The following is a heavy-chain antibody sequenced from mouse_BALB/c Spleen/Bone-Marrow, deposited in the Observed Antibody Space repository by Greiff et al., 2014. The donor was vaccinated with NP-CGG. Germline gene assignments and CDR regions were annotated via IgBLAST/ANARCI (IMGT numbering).Heavy chain of an antibody. Sequence: VQLKESRPELVKPGASVKMSCKASGYTFTSYVMHWVKQKPGQGLEWIGYINPYNDGTKYNEKFKGKATLTSDKSSSTAYMELSSLTSEDSAVYYCAREGVDYFDYWGQGTTLTVSS. CDR1: GYTFTSYV. J-gene: IGHJ2*01. CDR3: AREGVDYFDY. CDR2: INPYNDGT. V-gene: IGHV1-14*01.